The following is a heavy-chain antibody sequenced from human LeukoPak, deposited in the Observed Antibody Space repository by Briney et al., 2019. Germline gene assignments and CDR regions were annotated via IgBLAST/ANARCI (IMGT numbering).Heavy chain of an antibody. Sequence: SQTLSLTCAVSGGSINSGGYSWSWIWQPPGKGLEWMGYIYHSGSTYYNPSLKSRVTMSVDRSKNHFSLKLNSVTAADTAVYYCARGYGTFDFWGQGILVTVSS. CDR3: ARGYGTFDF. J-gene: IGHJ4*02. V-gene: IGHV4-30-2*01. CDR2: IYHSGST. D-gene: IGHD5-18*01. CDR1: GGSINSGGYS.